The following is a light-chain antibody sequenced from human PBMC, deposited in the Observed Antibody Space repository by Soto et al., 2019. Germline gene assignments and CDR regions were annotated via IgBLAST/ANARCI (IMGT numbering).Light chain of an antibody. CDR3: QHYDSLPIT. CDR1: QSVSSSY. CDR2: GAS. V-gene: IGKV3-20*01. J-gene: IGKJ5*01. Sequence: EIVLTQSPATLSLSPGAIATLSCRASQSVSSSYLAWYQQKPGQPPRLLIYGASSRATGIPDRFSGSGSGTDFTLTISRLEPEDFAVFYCQHYDSLPITFGQGTRLEI.